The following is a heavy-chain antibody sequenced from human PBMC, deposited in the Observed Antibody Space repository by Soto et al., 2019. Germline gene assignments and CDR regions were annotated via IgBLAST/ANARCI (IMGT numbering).Heavy chain of an antibody. CDR3: ATSPFDYGDYGGGAFDI. CDR2: IYPGDSDT. D-gene: IGHD4-17*01. CDR1: GYSFSSYW. J-gene: IGHJ3*02. Sequence: PGESLKISCKGSGYSFSSYWIGWVLQMPWKGLEWMGIIYPGDSDTRYSPSFQGQVTISADKSISTAYLQWSSLKASDTAMYYCATSPFDYGDYGGGAFDIWGQGTMVTVSS. V-gene: IGHV5-51*01.